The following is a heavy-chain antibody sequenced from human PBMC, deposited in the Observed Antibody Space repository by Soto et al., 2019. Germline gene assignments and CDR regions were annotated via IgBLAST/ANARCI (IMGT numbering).Heavy chain of an antibody. CDR2: IWYDGSNK. J-gene: IGHJ4*02. D-gene: IGHD3-3*01. CDR1: GFTFSSYG. CDR3: ARGSGEPLRFLEWLLYN. V-gene: IGHV3-33*01. Sequence: GGSLRLSCAASGFTFSSYGMHWVRQAPGKGLEWVAVIWYDGSNKYYADSVKGRFTISRDNSKNTLYLQMNSLRAEDTAVYYCARGSGEPLRFLEWLLYNWGQGTLVTVSS.